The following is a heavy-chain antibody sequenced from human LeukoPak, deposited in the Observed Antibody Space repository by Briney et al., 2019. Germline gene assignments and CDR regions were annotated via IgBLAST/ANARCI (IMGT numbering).Heavy chain of an antibody. CDR1: GFTFRTYT. Sequence: PGGSLRPSCAASGFTFRTYTMHWVRQAPAKGREWVASISYDGYYKYYAESVKGPFIISRDNSKNTLYLQINSLRADDTAVYYCASAGAVTDSFVHWGEGTLVIVSS. J-gene: IGHJ5*02. V-gene: IGHV3-30-3*01. D-gene: IGHD4-23*01. CDR3: ASAGAVTDSFVH. CDR2: ISYDGYYK.